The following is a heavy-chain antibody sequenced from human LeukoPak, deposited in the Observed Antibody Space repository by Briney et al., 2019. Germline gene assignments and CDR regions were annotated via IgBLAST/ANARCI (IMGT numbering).Heavy chain of an antibody. CDR2: IYYSVST. CDR1: GDSFSSSSYY. V-gene: IGHV4-39*01. D-gene: IGHD3-22*01. CDR3: ARTFNYSYDSSVYKTSFYS. Sequence: PSETLSLTCTVSGDSFSSSSYYCGWIRQPPGKGLQWIERIYYSVSTYYNPSLKGRLTMSVYTAKTQFSLTLTAVTAADSAVFYCARTFNYSYDSSVYKTSFYSSGDGALGTASS. J-gene: IGHJ5*01.